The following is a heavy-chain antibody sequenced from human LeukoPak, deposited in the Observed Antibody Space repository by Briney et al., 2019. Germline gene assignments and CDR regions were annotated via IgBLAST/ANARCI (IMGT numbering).Heavy chain of an antibody. CDR1: GGSISSYY. D-gene: IGHD6-13*01. Sequence: SETLSLTCTVSGGSISSYYWSWIRQPPGKGLEWIGYIYSGSTNYNPSLKSRVTISVDTSKNQFSLKLSSVTAADTAVYYCARKQQPRRYFDLWGRGTLVTVSS. CDR3: ARKQQPRRYFDL. V-gene: IGHV4-59*01. J-gene: IGHJ2*01. CDR2: IYSGST.